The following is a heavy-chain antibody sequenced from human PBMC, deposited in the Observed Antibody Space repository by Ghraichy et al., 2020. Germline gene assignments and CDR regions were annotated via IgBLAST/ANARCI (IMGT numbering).Heavy chain of an antibody. Sequence: SETLSLTCTVSGGSISSGDYYWSWICQPPGKGLEWIGYIYYSGSTYYNPSLKSRVTISVDTSKNQFSLKLSSVTAADTAVYYCARVYGGSFEYFDYWGQGTLVTVSS. D-gene: IGHD2-15*01. J-gene: IGHJ4*02. V-gene: IGHV4-30-4*01. CDR2: IYYSGST. CDR1: GGSISSGDYY. CDR3: ARVYGGSFEYFDY.